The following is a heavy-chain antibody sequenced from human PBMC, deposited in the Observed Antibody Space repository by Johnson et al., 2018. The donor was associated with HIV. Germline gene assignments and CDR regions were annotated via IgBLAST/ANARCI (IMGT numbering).Heavy chain of an antibody. Sequence: QVQLVESGGGVVQPGRSLRLSCAAPGFTFSSYGMHWVRQVPGKGLEWVAVISYDGSNKYYADSVKGRFTISRDTAKNSLYLQMNSLRAEDTALYYCAKDAIVVVTASAFDIWGQGTMVTVSS. D-gene: IGHD2-21*02. CDR1: GFTFSSYG. V-gene: IGHV3-30*18. CDR3: AKDAIVVVTASAFDI. J-gene: IGHJ3*02. CDR2: ISYDGSNK.